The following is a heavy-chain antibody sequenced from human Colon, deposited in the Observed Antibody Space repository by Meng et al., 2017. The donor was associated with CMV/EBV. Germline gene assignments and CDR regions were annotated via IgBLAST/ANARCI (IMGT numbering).Heavy chain of an antibody. Sequence: KASGYTVTNYDIKWVRPATGQGLEWMGWMNPNSGTTGNAQKFQGRITMTWNTSIITAYLDLSSLRSEDTAVYYCATGGRGFGSWFDPWGQGTLVTVSS. D-gene: IGHD3-10*01. CDR3: ATGGRGFGSWFDP. V-gene: IGHV1-8*02. J-gene: IGHJ5*02. CDR2: MNPNSGTT. CDR1: GYTVTNYD.